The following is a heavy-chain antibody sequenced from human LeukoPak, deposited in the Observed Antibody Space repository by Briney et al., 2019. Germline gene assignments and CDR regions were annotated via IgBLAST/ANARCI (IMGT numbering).Heavy chain of an antibody. CDR3: AKDPPTYPVAFDI. J-gene: IGHJ3*02. CDR1: GFTFSSYA. V-gene: IGHV3-23*01. CDR2: LSGSGGST. Sequence: QAGRSLRLSCAPSGFTFSSYAMSWVRHAAGKGLEWVSSLSGSGGSTYHADCVKGRFSLYTDTSKNTLYIQTTSLRAEDTAVYYCAKDPPTYPVAFDIWGQGTMVTVSS.